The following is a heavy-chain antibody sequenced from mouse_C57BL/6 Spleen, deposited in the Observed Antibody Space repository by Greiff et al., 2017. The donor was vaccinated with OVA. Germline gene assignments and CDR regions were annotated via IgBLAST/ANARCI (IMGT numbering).Heavy chain of an antibody. CDR2: ISGGGGNT. Sequence: EVQLVESGGGLVKPGGSLKLSCAASGFTFSSYTMSWVRQTPEKRLEWVATISGGGGNTYYPDSVKGRLTISRDNAKTTLYLQMSRLRSEDTALYYCAVPPYNYGSSYWYFDVWGTGTTVTVSS. CDR3: AVPPYNYGSSYWYFDV. V-gene: IGHV5-9*01. CDR1: GFTFSSYT. J-gene: IGHJ1*03. D-gene: IGHD1-1*01.